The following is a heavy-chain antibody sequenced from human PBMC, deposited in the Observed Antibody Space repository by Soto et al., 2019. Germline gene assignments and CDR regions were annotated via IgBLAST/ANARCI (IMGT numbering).Heavy chain of an antibody. J-gene: IGHJ4*02. V-gene: IGHV5-51*01. Sequence: PGESLKISCQGSGYNFSNYWIAWGRQMPGKGLEWVGFIYPGDSDTRYNPSFQGQVTIAADKSVNTAFLQWSSLKASDTAIYYCARHVGSNYIDFWGQGTLGTVSS. CDR1: GYNFSNYW. D-gene: IGHD1-26*01. CDR3: ARHVGSNYIDF. CDR2: IYPGDSDT.